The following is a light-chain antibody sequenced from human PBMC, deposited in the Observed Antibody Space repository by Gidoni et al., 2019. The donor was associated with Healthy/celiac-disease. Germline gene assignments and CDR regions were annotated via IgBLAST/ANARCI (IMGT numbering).Light chain of an antibody. CDR1: SSNIGSGYD. V-gene: IGLV1-40*01. J-gene: IGLJ1*01. Sequence: QSVLTQPPSVSGAPGQRVTISCTGSSSNIGSGYDVHWSQQLPGTAPKLLIYVNSNRPSGFPDRFSGSKSGTSASLAITVLQAEDEADYYCQSYDSSLSAPYVFGTGTKVTVL. CDR3: QSYDSSLSAPYV. CDR2: VNS.